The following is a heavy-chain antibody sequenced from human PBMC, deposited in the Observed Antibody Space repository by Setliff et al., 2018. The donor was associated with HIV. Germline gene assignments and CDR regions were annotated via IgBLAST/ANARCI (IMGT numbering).Heavy chain of an antibody. Sequence: PSETLSLTCTVSGGSISSGSYHWSWIRQPAGKGLEWIGRIYTSGSTNYNPSPKRRVTISVDTSKNQFSLKLSSVTAADTAVYYCARGEQWPYYFHYWGQGTLVTVSS. CDR1: GGSISSGSYH. D-gene: IGHD6-19*01. J-gene: IGHJ4*02. V-gene: IGHV4-61*02. CDR2: IYTSGST. CDR3: ARGEQWPYYFHY.